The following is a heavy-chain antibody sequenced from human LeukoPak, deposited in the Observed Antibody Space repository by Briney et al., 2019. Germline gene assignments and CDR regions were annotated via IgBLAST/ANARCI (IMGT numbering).Heavy chain of an antibody. V-gene: IGHV3-7*03. CDR1: GFTFGKYW. Sequence: QTGGSLRLSCVASGFTFGKYWMSWVRQAPGKGLEWVANIKLDGSEKNYVDSVKGRFTISRDNTKNSLYPQMNSLRAEDTAVFYCARDQYDTWSQRGNFDSWGQGTLVIVSS. D-gene: IGHD3-3*01. CDR3: ARDQYDTWSQRGNFDS. CDR2: IKLDGSEK. J-gene: IGHJ4*02.